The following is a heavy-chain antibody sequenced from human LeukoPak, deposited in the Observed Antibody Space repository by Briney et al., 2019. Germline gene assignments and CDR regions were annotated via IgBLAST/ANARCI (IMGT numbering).Heavy chain of an antibody. V-gene: IGHV3-30*02. J-gene: IGHJ4*02. D-gene: IGHD2-15*01. CDR2: IRYDGSNK. Sequence: GGSLRLSCAASGFTFSSYGMHWVRQAPGKGLEWVAFIRYDGSNKYYADSVKGRFTISRDNSKNTLYLQMNSLRAEDTAVYYCAKDDRYCSGGSCYSGDYWGQGTLVTVSS. CDR1: GFTFSSYG. CDR3: AKDDRYCSGGSCYSGDY.